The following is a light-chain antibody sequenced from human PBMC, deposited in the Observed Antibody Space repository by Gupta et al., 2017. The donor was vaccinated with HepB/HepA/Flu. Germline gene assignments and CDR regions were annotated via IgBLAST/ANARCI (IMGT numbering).Light chain of an antibody. Sequence: QSVLTPQPSVFEAPRQRVTLPCSGSSSNIGNNAVNWYQQLPGKAPKLLIYYDDLLPSGVSDRFSGSKSGTSASLAISGLQSEDEADYYCAAWDDSLNGPHWVFGGGTKLTVL. V-gene: IGLV1-36*01. CDR2: YDD. CDR1: SSNIGNNA. CDR3: AAWDDSLNGPHWV. J-gene: IGLJ3*02.